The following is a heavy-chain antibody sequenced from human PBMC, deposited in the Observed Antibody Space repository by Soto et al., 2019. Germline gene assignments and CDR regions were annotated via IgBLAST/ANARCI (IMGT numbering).Heavy chain of an antibody. Sequence: GTGPTLVNHKQTLTQTCTFCGFSLSTSGAGVGWIRQPPAKALEWLGIIFWDDDKRYRPSLKSRLTITKDTSKNQVVLTMTNMDPVDTATYYCAHVQWFGEPDYWGQGTLVTVSS. J-gene: IGHJ4*02. CDR2: IFWDDDK. CDR1: GFSLSTSGAG. D-gene: IGHD3-10*01. V-gene: IGHV2-5*02. CDR3: AHVQWFGEPDY.